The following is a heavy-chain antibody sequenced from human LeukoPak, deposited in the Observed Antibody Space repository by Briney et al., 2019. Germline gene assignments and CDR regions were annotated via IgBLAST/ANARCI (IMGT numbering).Heavy chain of an antibody. CDR2: ISSSSGTI. CDR3: ARERFGHFLY. CDR1: GFTVSSYS. D-gene: IGHD2/OR15-2a*01. Sequence: PGGSLSLACAASGFTVSSYSMNWVRQAPGKGLEWVSYISSSSGTIYYADSVKGRFTISRDNAKNSLYLQMNSLRDDDTAVYYCARERFGHFLYGGQGTLVTVSS. J-gene: IGHJ4*02. V-gene: IGHV3-48*02.